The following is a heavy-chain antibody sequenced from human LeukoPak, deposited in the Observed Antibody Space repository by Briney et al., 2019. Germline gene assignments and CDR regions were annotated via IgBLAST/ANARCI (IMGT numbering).Heavy chain of an antibody. CDR2: ISGSGGST. J-gene: IGHJ5*02. CDR1: GFTFSSYA. D-gene: IGHD4-17*01. V-gene: IGHV3-23*01. Sequence: GGSLRLSCAASGFTFSSYAMSWVRQAPGKGLEWVSAISGSGGSTYYADSVKGRFTISRDNSKNTLYLQMNSLRAEDTAVYHCAKTYGDYEYNWFDPWGQGTLVTVSS. CDR3: AKTYGDYEYNWFDP.